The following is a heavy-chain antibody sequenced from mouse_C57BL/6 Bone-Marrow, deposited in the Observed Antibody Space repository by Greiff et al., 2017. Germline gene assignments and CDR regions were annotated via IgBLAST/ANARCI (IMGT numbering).Heavy chain of an antibody. CDR2: ISSGSSTI. Sequence: EVHLVESGGGLVKPGGSLKLSCAASGFTFSDYGMHWVRQAPEKGLEWVAYISSGSSTIYYADTVKGRFTISRDNAKNTLFLQMTSLRSEDTAMYYCARRGTYGSQSFYAMDYWGQGTSVTVSS. J-gene: IGHJ4*01. D-gene: IGHD1-1*01. V-gene: IGHV5-17*01. CDR1: GFTFSDYG. CDR3: ARRGTYGSQSFYAMDY.